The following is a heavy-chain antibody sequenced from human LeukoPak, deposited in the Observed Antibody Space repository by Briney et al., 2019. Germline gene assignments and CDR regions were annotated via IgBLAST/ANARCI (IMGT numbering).Heavy chain of an antibody. Sequence: ASVKVSCKASGYTFTNYGISWVRQAPAQGLEWMGWISAYNGNTNYAENLQGTVTMTTDKSTSTACMELRSLRSDDTAVYYCARDLVPTGGRPGSSDYWGQGTLVTVSS. V-gene: IGHV1-18*01. CDR1: GYTFTNYG. CDR2: ISAYNGNT. CDR3: ARDLVPTGGRPGSSDY. D-gene: IGHD2-15*01. J-gene: IGHJ4*02.